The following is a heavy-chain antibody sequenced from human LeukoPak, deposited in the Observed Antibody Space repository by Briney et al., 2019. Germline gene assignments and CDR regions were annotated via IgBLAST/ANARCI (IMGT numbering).Heavy chain of an antibody. Sequence: GGSLRLSCAASGFTFSSYTMNWVRQAPGKGLEWVSSISSSSSYIYYADSVEGRFTISRDNAKNSLYLQMNSLRAEDTAVYYCAREITYYYDSSGRGGYYFDYWGQGTLVTVSS. D-gene: IGHD3-22*01. J-gene: IGHJ4*02. CDR2: ISSSSSYI. CDR3: AREITYYYDSSGRGGYYFDY. V-gene: IGHV3-21*01. CDR1: GFTFSSYT.